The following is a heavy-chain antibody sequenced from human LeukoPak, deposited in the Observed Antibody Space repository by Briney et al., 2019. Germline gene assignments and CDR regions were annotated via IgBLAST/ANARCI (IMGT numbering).Heavy chain of an antibody. CDR2: INSDGSST. D-gene: IGHD3-10*02. J-gene: IGHJ6*04. CDR3: AELGITMIGGV. V-gene: IGHV3-74*01. CDR1: GFTSSSYW. Sequence: PGESLRLSCAASGFTSSSYWMHWVRQAPGKGLVWVSRINSDGSSTSYADSVKGRFTISRDNAKNTLYLQMNSLRVEDTAVYYCAELGITMIGGVWGKGTTVTISS.